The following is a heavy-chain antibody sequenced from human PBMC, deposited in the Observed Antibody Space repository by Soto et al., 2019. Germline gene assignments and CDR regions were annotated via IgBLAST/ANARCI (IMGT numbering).Heavy chain of an antibody. V-gene: IGHV1-2*04. D-gene: IGHD1-26*01. Sequence: ASVKVSCKASGYTFTGYYMHWVRQAPGQGLEWMGWINPNSGGTNYAQKFQGWVTMTRDTSISTAYMELSRLRSDDTAVYYCARHVGDIVGATNPTFGFDPWGQGTLVTVSS. CDR1: GYTFTGYY. CDR3: ARHVGDIVGATNPTFGFDP. CDR2: INPNSGGT. J-gene: IGHJ5*02.